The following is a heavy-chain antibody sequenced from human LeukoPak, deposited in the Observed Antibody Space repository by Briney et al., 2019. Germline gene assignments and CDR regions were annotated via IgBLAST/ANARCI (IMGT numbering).Heavy chain of an antibody. CDR1: GDSISTGGYF. CDR3: ARMDYYGSGTYHSWFDP. V-gene: IGHV4-61*02. J-gene: IGHJ5*02. Sequence: SQTLSLTCTVSGDSISTGGYFWSWIRQPAGKGLEWIGRIYAGGKTNYNPSLRSRVTISVGTSRNQFSLKLNSVTAADTAVYYCARMDYYGSGTYHSWFDPWGQGTLVTVSS. CDR2: IYAGGKT. D-gene: IGHD3-10*01.